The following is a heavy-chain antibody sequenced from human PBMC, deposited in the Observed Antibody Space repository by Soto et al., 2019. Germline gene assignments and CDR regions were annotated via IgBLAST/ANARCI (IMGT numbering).Heavy chain of an antibody. Sequence: QAQLVQSGAEVKKPGASVKVYSKTSGYTFTAYYIHWVRQAPGQGLEWVGWINPKTGDTKYAQKFQGKVTMTGDTSITTAYMELGRLRSDDTAVYYCARQLAYCGGDCYTEPIDYWGQGTLVTVSS. J-gene: IGHJ4*02. D-gene: IGHD2-21*02. CDR1: GYTFTAYY. CDR2: INPKTGDT. CDR3: ARQLAYCGGDCYTEPIDY. V-gene: IGHV1-2*02.